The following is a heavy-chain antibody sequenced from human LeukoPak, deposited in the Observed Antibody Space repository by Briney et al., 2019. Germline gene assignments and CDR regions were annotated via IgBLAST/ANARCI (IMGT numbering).Heavy chain of an antibody. CDR2: IGEEKSGSWT. Sequence: GGSLRLSCAASGLTLSNYPVGWVRQAPVKGLEWLSAIGEEKSGSWTKSADSVKGRFTISRDNSENTLYLQMDSLTVEDTAVYYCAKAGVISGWDYWGQGVLVTVSS. J-gene: IGHJ4*02. V-gene: IGHV3-23*01. CDR3: AKAGVISGWDY. CDR1: GLTLSNYP. D-gene: IGHD3-3*02.